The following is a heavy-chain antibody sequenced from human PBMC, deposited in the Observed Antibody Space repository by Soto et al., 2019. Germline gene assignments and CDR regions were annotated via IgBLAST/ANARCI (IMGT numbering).Heavy chain of an antibody. CDR3: ATYPLRYCSGGSCYYFHY. Sequence: SETLSLTCAVYGGSFSGYYWSWIRQPPGKGLEWIGEINHSGSTNYNPSLKSRVTISVDTSKNQFSLKLSSVTAADTAVYYCATYPLRYCSGGSCYYFHYWGQGTLVTISS. CDR1: GGSFSGYY. CDR2: INHSGST. J-gene: IGHJ4*02. V-gene: IGHV4-34*01. D-gene: IGHD2-15*01.